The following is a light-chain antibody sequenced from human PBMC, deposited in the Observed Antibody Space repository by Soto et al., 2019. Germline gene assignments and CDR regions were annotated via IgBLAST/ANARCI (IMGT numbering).Light chain of an antibody. CDR2: GAS. V-gene: IGKV3-20*01. CDR1: PSVSGSN. J-gene: IGKJ1*01. CDR3: QQYGSSPWT. Sequence: ENGLTQSPGTLSLSPGERATLSCRASPSVSGSNLAWYQQKPGQAPRLVIYGASSRATGIPDRFSGSGSGTDFTLTISRLEPEDFAVYYCQQYGSSPWTFGQGTKVDIK.